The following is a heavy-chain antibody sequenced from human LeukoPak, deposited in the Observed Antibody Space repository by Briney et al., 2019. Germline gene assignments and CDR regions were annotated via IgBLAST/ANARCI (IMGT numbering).Heavy chain of an antibody. J-gene: IGHJ4*02. CDR2: IYYSGST. D-gene: IGHD3-16*01. CDR1: GGSISSSSYY. CDR3: ARDMDYVRN. Sequence: PSETLSLTCTVSGGSISSSSYYWGWIRQPPGKGLEWIGSIYYSGSTYYNPSLKSRVTISVDTSKNQFSLKLSSVTAADTTVYYCARDMDYVRNWGQGTLVTVSS. V-gene: IGHV4-39*07.